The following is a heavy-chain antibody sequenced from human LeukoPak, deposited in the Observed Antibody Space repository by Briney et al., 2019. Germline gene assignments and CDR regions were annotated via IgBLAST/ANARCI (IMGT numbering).Heavy chain of an antibody. CDR1: GYTFTGYY. D-gene: IGHD3-22*01. V-gene: IGHV1-2*02. J-gene: IGHJ6*03. Sequence: ASVKVSCKASGYTFTGYYMHWVRQAPGQGLEWMGWINPNSGGTNYAQKFQGRVTMTRDTSISTAYVELSRLRSDDTAVYYCARDATDYYDSSGYYQLNYYYYMDVWGKGTTVTVSS. CDR2: INPNSGGT. CDR3: ARDATDYYDSSGYYQLNYYYYMDV.